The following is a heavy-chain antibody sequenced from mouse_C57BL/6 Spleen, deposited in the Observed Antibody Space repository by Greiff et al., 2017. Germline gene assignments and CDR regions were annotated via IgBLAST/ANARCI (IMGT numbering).Heavy chain of an antibody. Sequence: EVHLVEPGGGLVKPGGSLKLSCAASGFTFSSYAMSWVRQTPEKRLEWVATISDGGSYTYYPDNVKGRFTIARDNAKNNLYLQMSQLKSEDTAMYYCARDYYDAGYVDYWGQGTTLTVSA. V-gene: IGHV5-4*01. CDR1: GFTFSSYA. D-gene: IGHD1-1*01. J-gene: IGHJ2*01. CDR3: ARDYYDAGYVDY. CDR2: ISDGGSYT.